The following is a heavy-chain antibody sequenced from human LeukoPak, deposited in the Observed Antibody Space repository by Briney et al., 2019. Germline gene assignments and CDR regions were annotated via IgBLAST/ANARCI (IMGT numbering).Heavy chain of an antibody. D-gene: IGHD2-15*01. CDR2: ISTNGGGT. CDR1: GFTFSTYA. CDR3: ARYCSGVSCYSGYDY. V-gene: IGHV3-64*01. Sequence: PGGSLRLSCAASGFTFSTYAMHWVRQTPGKGLEYVSAISTNGGGTYYANSVKGRFTISRDNSKNTLYLQMGCLRAEDMAVYYCARYCSGVSCYSGYDYWGQGTLVTVSS. J-gene: IGHJ4*02.